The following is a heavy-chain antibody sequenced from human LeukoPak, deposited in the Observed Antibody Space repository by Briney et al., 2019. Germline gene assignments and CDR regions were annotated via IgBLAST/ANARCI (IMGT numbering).Heavy chain of an antibody. CDR2: IYPGDSDT. CDR1: GYRYTSYW. D-gene: IGHD3-9*01. CDR3: ARKLRYFDEIDY. V-gene: IGHV5-51*01. J-gene: IGHJ4*02. Sequence: GESLQISCKGSGYRYTSYWIGWVRQVPGKGLEWMGIIYPGDSDTRDSPSFQGQVTISADKSISTAYLQWSSLKASDTAMYHCARKLRYFDEIDYWGQGTLVTVSS.